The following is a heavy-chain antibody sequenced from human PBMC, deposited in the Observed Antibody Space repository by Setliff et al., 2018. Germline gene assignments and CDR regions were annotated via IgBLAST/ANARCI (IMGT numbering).Heavy chain of an antibody. CDR1: DDSISSRRYY. Sequence: SETLSLTCTVSDDSISSRRYYWGWFRQPAGKELEWIGQIYTSWSTNYNPSLKSRVTISLDTSKNQFSLSLTSVTAADTAVYYCARAPGRQDYHYMELWGKGTTVTVSS. D-gene: IGHD2-15*01. CDR2: IYTSWST. CDR3: ARAPGRQDYHYMEL. J-gene: IGHJ6*03. V-gene: IGHV4-61*09.